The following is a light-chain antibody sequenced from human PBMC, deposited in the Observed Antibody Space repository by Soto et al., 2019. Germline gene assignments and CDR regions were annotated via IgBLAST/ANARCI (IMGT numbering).Light chain of an antibody. CDR3: QQYGSPRLG. CDR1: QSVSSSY. J-gene: IGKJ3*01. CDR2: GAS. Sequence: EIVLAQSPGTLSLSPGGRATLSCRASQSVSSSYLAWYQQKPGQAPRLLIYGASSRATGIPDRFSGSGSGTDFTLTISRLEPEDFAVYYCQQYGSPRLGFGPGTKVDIK. V-gene: IGKV3-20*01.